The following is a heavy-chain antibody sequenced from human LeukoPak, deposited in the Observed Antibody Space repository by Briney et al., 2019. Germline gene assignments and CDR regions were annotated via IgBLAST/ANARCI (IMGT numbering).Heavy chain of an antibody. Sequence: GGSLRLSRAASGFTFSSYAMSWVRQAPGKGLEWVSAISGSGGSTYYADSVKGRFTISRDNSKNTLYLQMNSLRAEDTAVYYCARESFDAVAARGARYYYYMDVWGKGTTVTISS. J-gene: IGHJ6*03. D-gene: IGHD6-19*01. CDR1: GFTFSSYA. V-gene: IGHV3-23*01. CDR2: ISGSGGST. CDR3: ARESFDAVAARGARYYYYMDV.